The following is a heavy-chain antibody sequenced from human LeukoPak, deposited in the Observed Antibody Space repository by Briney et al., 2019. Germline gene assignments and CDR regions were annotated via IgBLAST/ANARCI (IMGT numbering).Heavy chain of an antibody. Sequence: PGRSLRLSCAASGFTFSTYWMHWVRQAPGKGLVWVSRIKSDGSSTSYADSVKGRFTISRDNAKNTLYLQMNSLRAEDTAVYYCGRQYCYDSSGYYYPFDYWGQGTLVTVSS. CDR2: IKSDGSST. J-gene: IGHJ4*02. CDR1: GFTFSTYW. V-gene: IGHV3-74*01. D-gene: IGHD3-22*01. CDR3: GRQYCYDSSGYYYPFDY.